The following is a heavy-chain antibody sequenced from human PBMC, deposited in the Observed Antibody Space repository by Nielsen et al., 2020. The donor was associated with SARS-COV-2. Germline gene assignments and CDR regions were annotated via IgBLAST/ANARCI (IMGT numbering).Heavy chain of an antibody. V-gene: IGHV4-34*01. CDR3: ATRCRSGITPRGNYDC. CDR1: GGSFSGYY. Sequence: SETLSLTCAVYGGSFSGYYWSWIRQPPGKGLEWIGEINHSGSTNYNPSLKSRVTISVDTSKNQFSLKLSSVTAADTAVYYCATRCRSGITPRGNYDCWGQGTLVTVSS. J-gene: IGHJ4*02. CDR2: INHSGST. D-gene: IGHD3-10*01.